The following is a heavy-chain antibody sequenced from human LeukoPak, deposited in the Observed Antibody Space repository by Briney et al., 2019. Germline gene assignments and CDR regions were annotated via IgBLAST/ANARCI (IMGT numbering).Heavy chain of an antibody. CDR3: ARGSRYYDSSGYSMEDDY. Sequence: ASVKVSCTASGYTFTSYGISWVRQAPGQGLEWMGWISAYNGNTNYAQKLQGRVTMTTDTSTSTAYMELRSLRSDDTAVYYCARGSRYYDSSGYSMEDDYWGQGTLVTVSS. CDR2: ISAYNGNT. J-gene: IGHJ4*02. D-gene: IGHD3-22*01. CDR1: GYTFTSYG. V-gene: IGHV1-18*01.